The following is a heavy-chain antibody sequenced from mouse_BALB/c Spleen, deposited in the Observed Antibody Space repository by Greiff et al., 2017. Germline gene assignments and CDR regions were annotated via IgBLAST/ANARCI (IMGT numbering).Heavy chain of an antibody. CDR3: ARSTVVPYYAMDY. D-gene: IGHD1-1*01. J-gene: IGHJ4*01. CDR1: GYAFSSYW. V-gene: IGHV1-80*01. Sequence: QVQLQQSGAELVRPGSSVKISCKASGYAFSSYWMNWVKQRPGQGLEWIGQIYPGDGDTNYNGKFKGKATLTADKSSSTAYMQLSSLTSEDSAVYFCARSTVVPYYAMDYWGQGTSVTVSS. CDR2: IYPGDGDT.